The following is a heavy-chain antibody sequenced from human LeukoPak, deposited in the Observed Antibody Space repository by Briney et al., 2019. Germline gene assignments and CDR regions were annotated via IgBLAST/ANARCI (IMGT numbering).Heavy chain of an antibody. CDR3: AREVDTAMGTFDY. Sequence: ASVKASCKASRRTFSSYVIRSVRQAPGHGLEWMGRIIPILGIANYAQKFQGRVTITADKSTSTAYMELSSLRSEDTAVYYCAREVDTAMGTFDYWGQGTLVTVSS. J-gene: IGHJ4*02. V-gene: IGHV1-69*04. CDR2: IIPILGIA. CDR1: RRTFSSYV. D-gene: IGHD5-18*01.